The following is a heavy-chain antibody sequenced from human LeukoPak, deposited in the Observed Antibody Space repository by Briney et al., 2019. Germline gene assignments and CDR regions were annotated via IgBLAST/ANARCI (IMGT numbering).Heavy chain of an antibody. Sequence: GGSLRLSCAASGFTFSSYAMSWVRQAPGKGLEWVSAISGSGGSTYYADSMKGRFTISRDNSKNTLYLQMNSLRAEDTAVYYCAKDPRYCSSTSCYSHYYYGMDVWGQGTTVTVSS. CDR1: GFTFSSYA. CDR2: ISGSGGST. CDR3: AKDPRYCSSTSCYSHYYYGMDV. V-gene: IGHV3-23*01. J-gene: IGHJ6*02. D-gene: IGHD2-2*01.